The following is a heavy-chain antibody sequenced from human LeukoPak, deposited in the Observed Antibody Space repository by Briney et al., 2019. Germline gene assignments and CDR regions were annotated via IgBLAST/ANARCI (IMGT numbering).Heavy chain of an antibody. Sequence: GASVKVSCKASGYTFTSYYMHWVRQAPGQGLVWMGIINPSGGSTSYAQKFQGRVTMTRDMSTSTVYMELSSLRSEDTAVYYCARDGCSSTSCYTILNWFDPWGQGTLVTVSS. V-gene: IGHV1-46*01. CDR1: GYTFTSYY. J-gene: IGHJ5*02. CDR2: INPSGGST. D-gene: IGHD2-2*01. CDR3: ARDGCSSTSCYTILNWFDP.